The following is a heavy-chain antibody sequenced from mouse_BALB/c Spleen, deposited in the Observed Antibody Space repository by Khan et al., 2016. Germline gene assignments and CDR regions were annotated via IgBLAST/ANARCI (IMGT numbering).Heavy chain of an antibody. CDR2: INPYTGEP. V-gene: IGHV9-1*02. D-gene: IGHD2-1*01. J-gene: IGHJ4*01. Sequence: QIQLVQSGPELKKPGETVKISCKASGYTFTNYGMIWVKQAPGKGLKWMGWINPYTGEPTYADDFKGRFAFSLETSASTAYFQLNNLKNEDMATYFCARGGNYVGDYAMDYWGQGTAVTVSS. CDR3: ARGGNYVGDYAMDY. CDR1: GYTFTNYG.